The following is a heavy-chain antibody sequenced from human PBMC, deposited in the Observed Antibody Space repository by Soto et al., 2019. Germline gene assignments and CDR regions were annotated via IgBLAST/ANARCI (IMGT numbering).Heavy chain of an antibody. CDR1: GYPFTSYG. CDR2: INPYNGNT. J-gene: IGHJ4*02. CDR3: ARNLASVHDY. Sequence: ASVKVSCKASGYPFTSYGISWVRQAPGQGLEWMGWINPYNGNTKYAQKFQGRVTMTTDTSTTTAYMELRSLSHDDTAVYYCARNLASVHDYWGQGSLLTVSS. V-gene: IGHV1-18*04. D-gene: IGHD1-1*01.